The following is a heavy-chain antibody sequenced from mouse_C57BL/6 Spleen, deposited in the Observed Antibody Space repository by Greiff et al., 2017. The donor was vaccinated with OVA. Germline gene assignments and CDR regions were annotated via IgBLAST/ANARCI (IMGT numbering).Heavy chain of an antibody. J-gene: IGHJ2*01. CDR1: GFTFSSYA. V-gene: IGHV5-4*01. D-gene: IGHD1-1*01. CDR2: ISDGGSYT. CDR3: ARDGGSSYADFDY. Sequence: EVKLVESGGGLVKPGGSLKLSRAASGFTFSSYAMSWVRQTPEKRLEWVATISDGGSYTYYPDNVKGRFTISRDNAKNNLYLQMSHLKSEDTAMYYCARDGGSSYADFDYWGQGTTLTVSS.